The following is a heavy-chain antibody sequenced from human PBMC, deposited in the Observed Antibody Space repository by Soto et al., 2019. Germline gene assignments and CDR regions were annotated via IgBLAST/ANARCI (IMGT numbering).Heavy chain of an antibody. D-gene: IGHD5-12*01. V-gene: IGHV1-18*01. Sequence: QVQLVQSGAEVKKPGASVKVSCKASGYTFTSYGISWVRQAPGQGLEWMGWISAYNGNTNYAQKLQGRVTMTTDTSTSTAYMELRSLRSDDTAVYYCASAYSGYDYGYYYYYGMDVWGQGTTVTVSS. CDR2: ISAYNGNT. CDR1: GYTFTSYG. CDR3: ASAYSGYDYGYYYYYGMDV. J-gene: IGHJ6*02.